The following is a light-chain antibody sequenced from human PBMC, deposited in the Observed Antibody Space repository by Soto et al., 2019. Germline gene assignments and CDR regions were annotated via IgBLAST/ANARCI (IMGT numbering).Light chain of an antibody. J-gene: IGKJ1*01. Sequence: DIPMTQSPSSLSASVGDRVTITCRASQSIRSYLNWYQQKPGKAPKLLIYAAFSLQSGVPSRFSGSGSGTDFTLTISSLQPEDFATYYCQQSYSTPPTFGQGTKVEIK. CDR2: AAF. V-gene: IGKV1-39*01. CDR1: QSIRSY. CDR3: QQSYSTPPT.